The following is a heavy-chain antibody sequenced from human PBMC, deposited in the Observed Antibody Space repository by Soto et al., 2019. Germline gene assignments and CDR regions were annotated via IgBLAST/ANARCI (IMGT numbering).Heavy chain of an antibody. CDR2: IYYSSYI. CDR3: ARDSYGDYPDDY. CDR1: GVSISSSSYY. V-gene: IGHV4-39*02. D-gene: IGHD4-17*01. Sequence: PSETLSLTCTVSGVSISSSSYYWGWIRQPPGKGLEWIGSIYYSSYIYYADSVKGRFTISRDNAKNSLYLQMNSLRAEDTAVYYCARDSYGDYPDDYWGQGTLVTVSS. J-gene: IGHJ4*02.